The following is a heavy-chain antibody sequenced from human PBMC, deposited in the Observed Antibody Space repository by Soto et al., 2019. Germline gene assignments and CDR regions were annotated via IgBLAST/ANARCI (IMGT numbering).Heavy chain of an antibody. CDR1: GFTFSNYA. V-gene: IGHV3-23*04. CDR3: ATDRFCSGYTYGSFDY. Sequence: EVQLVESGGGSVQPGGSLRLSCVAAGFTFSNYAMSWVRQAPGKGLQWVSTIIGSGGSEYYGDSVKGRFTISRDNFKDTLFLQLNGLRAEDTAVYYCATDRFCSGYTYGSFDYWGQGALVTVSA. D-gene: IGHD5-18*01. J-gene: IGHJ4*02. CDR2: IIGSGGSE.